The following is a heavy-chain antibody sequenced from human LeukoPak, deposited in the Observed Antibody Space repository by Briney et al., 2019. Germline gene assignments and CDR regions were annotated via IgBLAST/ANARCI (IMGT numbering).Heavy chain of an antibody. Sequence: GGSLRLSCAASGFTFSSYWMSWVRQAPGKGLEWVANIKQDGSEKYYVDSVKGRFTVSRDNAKNSLYLQMNSLRAEDTAVYYCARDYYDILTGYNDYWGQGTLVTVSS. V-gene: IGHV3-7*01. CDR1: GFTFSSYW. J-gene: IGHJ4*02. CDR3: ARDYYDILTGYNDY. D-gene: IGHD3-9*01. CDR2: IKQDGSEK.